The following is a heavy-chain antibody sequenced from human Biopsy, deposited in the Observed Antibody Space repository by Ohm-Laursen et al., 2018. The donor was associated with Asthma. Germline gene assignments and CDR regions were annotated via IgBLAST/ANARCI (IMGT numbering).Heavy chain of an antibody. CDR3: ARVWQLATLDY. D-gene: IGHD6-13*01. CDR2: ISSSSSYI. V-gene: IGHV3-21*01. Sequence: GTLSLTCAASGFTFSSYSVNWVRQAPGKGLEWVSSISSSSSYIYYADSVKGRFTISRDNAKNSLYLQMNSLRAEDTAVYYCARVWQLATLDYWGQGTLVTVSS. CDR1: GFTFSSYS. J-gene: IGHJ4*02.